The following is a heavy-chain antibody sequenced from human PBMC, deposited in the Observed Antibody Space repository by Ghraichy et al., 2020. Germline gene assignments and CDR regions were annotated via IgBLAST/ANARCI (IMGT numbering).Heavy chain of an antibody. CDR3: ARSRRYSSSWYLTHPGAFDI. D-gene: IGHD6-13*01. V-gene: IGHV4-34*01. J-gene: IGHJ3*02. CDR2: INHSGST. CDR1: GGTFSGYY. Sequence: TLSLTCAVYGGTFSGYYWSWIRQPPGKGLEWIGEINHSGSTNYNPSLKSRVTISVDTSKNQFSLKLSSVTAADTAVYYCARSRRYSSSWYLTHPGAFDIWGQGTMVTVSS.